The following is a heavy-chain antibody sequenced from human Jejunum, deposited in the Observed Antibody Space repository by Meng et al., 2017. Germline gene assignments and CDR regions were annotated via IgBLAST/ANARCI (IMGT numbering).Heavy chain of an antibody. D-gene: IGHD5-12*01. CDR1: GFNFNSFG. CDR3: ARENSGYDF. Sequence: GESLKISCAASGFNFNSFGMDWVRQAPGKGLEWISYISNGGSTIYYADSVKGRFTISRDNAKNELYLQMESLRAEDTALYYSARENSGYDFWGQGTLVTVSS. V-gene: IGHV3-48*03. J-gene: IGHJ4*02. CDR2: ISNGGSTI.